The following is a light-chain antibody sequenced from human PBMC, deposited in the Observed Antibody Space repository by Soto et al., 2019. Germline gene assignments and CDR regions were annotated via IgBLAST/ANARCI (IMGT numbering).Light chain of an antibody. Sequence: EIVLTQSPATLSLSPGERATLSCRASQSINNYLAWYQQKPGQAPRLLIYDASNRATGIPARFSGSGSGTDFTLTIISLEPEDFAVYYCQQRGNWPPRITFGPGTRLEIK. V-gene: IGKV3-11*01. CDR1: QSINNY. CDR2: DAS. CDR3: QQRGNWPPRIT. J-gene: IGKJ5*01.